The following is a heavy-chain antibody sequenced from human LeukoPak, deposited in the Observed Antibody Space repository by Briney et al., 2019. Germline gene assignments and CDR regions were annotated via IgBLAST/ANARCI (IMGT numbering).Heavy chain of an antibody. CDR1: GGSISSSSYY. V-gene: IGHV4-39*07. Sequence: SETLSLTCTVSGGSISSSSYYWGWIRQPPGKGLEWIGCIYYSGSTYYNPSLKSRVTISVDTSKNQLSLKLSSVTAADTAVYYCARVKDGSSSGHGVDWGQGTLVTVSS. J-gene: IGHJ4*02. CDR2: IYYSGST. CDR3: ARVKDGSSSGHGVD. D-gene: IGHD6-6*01.